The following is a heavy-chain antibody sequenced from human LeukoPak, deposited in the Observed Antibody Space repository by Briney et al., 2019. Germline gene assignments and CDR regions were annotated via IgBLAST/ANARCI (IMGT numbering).Heavy chain of an antibody. Sequence: GESLKTSCKGSGYRFSNYWIAWVRQMPGRGLEWMGIIYPGDSETRYSPPLQGQVTISADKSISTAYLQWSSLKASDTAMYYCARGDSSSWYAYWGQGTLVTVSS. CDR3: ARGDSSSWYAY. V-gene: IGHV5-51*01. J-gene: IGHJ4*02. CDR2: IYPGDSET. CDR1: GYRFSNYW. D-gene: IGHD6-13*01.